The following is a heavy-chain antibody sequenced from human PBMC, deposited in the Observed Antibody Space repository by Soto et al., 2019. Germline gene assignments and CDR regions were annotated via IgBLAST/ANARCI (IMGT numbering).Heavy chain of an antibody. V-gene: IGHV4-34*01. CDR3: ARDRLQGGFYGGVDY. J-gene: IGHJ4*02. Sequence: SETLSLTCAVYGGSFSGYYWSWIRQPPGKGLEWIGEINHSGSTNYNPSLKSRVTISVDTSKNQFSLKLSSVTAADTAVYYCARDRLQGGFYGGVDYWGQGTLVTVSS. CDR1: GGSFSGYY. D-gene: IGHD4-4*01. CDR2: INHSGST.